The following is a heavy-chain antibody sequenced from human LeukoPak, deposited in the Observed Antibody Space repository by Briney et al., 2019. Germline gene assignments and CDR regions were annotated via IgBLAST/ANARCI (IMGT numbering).Heavy chain of an antibody. CDR3: ARDPRVVQLWSETDY. CDR1: GYTFTSYG. J-gene: IGHJ4*02. V-gene: IGHV1-18*01. Sequence: GASVKVSCKASGYTFTSYGISWVRQAPGQGLEWMGWISAYNGNTNYAQKLQGRVTMTTDTSTSTAYMELRSLRSDDTAVYYCARDPRVVQLWSETDYWGQGTLVTVSS. D-gene: IGHD5-18*01. CDR2: ISAYNGNT.